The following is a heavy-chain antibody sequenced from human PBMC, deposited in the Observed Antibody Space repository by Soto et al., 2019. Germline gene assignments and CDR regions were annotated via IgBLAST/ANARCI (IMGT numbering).Heavy chain of an antibody. J-gene: IGHJ4*02. D-gene: IGHD5-12*01. CDR1: GFTFNSYG. CDR3: VRDWATVTTPLL. Sequence: GGSLRLSCAASGFTFNSYGMHWVRQAPGKGLEWVAVVWYDGNNKYYADSVKGRFTISRDNSKNTLYLEMNSLRVDDTAVYYCVRDWATVTTPLLWGQGALVTVSS. CDR2: VWYDGNNK. V-gene: IGHV3-33*01.